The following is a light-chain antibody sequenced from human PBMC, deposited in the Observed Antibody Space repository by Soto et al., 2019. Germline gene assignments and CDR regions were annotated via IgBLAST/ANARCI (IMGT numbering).Light chain of an antibody. CDR1: QSVVYSDGIIY. Sequence: DVVMTQSPLSLPVTLGQPASISCRSSQSVVYSDGIIYLNWFQQRPGQSPRSLMYKVSNRDSGVPDRVTGSGSGSDITLTISRVEAEDVGVYFCMQGSHWPYTFGRGTKLEIK. V-gene: IGKV2-30*01. J-gene: IGKJ2*01. CDR3: MQGSHWPYT. CDR2: KVS.